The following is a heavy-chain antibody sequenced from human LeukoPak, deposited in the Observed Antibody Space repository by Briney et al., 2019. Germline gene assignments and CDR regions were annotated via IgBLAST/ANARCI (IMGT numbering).Heavy chain of an antibody. D-gene: IGHD2-21*02. CDR2: IWSSDNT. J-gene: IGHJ4*02. CDR3: ARERENCGGDCIDY. CDR1: GFTFSTYE. Sequence: GGSLRLSCAASGFTFSTYEMNWVRQAPGKGLEWLPYIWSSDNTNYAGSVKGRFTISRDNTKNLLYLQMNSLRAEDTAVYYCARERENCGGDCIDYWGQGTLVIVSS. V-gene: IGHV3-48*03.